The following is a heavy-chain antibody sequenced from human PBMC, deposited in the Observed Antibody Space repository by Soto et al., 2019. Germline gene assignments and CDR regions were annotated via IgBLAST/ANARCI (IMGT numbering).Heavy chain of an antibody. V-gene: IGHV3-30-3*01. CDR2: ISYDGGHK. CDR3: ARVKTDYSNPRGPFFFYGIDV. CDR1: EFTFSSYA. Sequence: QVQLVESGGGVVHPERSLRLSCSASEFTFSSYAMHWVRQAPGKGLEWVAGISYDGGHKFYGDSVRGRFTISRDSSKTTVFLQMNSLRPEDTAAYYCARVKTDYSNPRGPFFFYGIDVWGQGTTVTVSS. J-gene: IGHJ6*02. D-gene: IGHD4-4*01.